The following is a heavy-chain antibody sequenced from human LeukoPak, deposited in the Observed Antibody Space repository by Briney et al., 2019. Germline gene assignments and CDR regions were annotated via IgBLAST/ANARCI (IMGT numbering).Heavy chain of an antibody. CDR3: ARQYEIVVVVAATPGGFDY. V-gene: IGHV1-46*01. Sequence: ASVKVSCKASGYTFSSYYMHWVRQAPGQGLEWMGIINTSGGSTSYAQKFQGRVTMTRDTSTSTVYMELSSLRSEDTAVYYCARQYEIVVVVAATPGGFDYWGQGTLVTVSS. CDR2: INTSGGST. J-gene: IGHJ4*02. D-gene: IGHD2-15*01. CDR1: GYTFSSYY.